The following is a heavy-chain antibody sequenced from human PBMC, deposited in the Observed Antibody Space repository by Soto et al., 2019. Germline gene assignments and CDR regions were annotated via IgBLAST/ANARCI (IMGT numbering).Heavy chain of an antibody. D-gene: IGHD1-7*01. CDR3: SKGEMSTIRNSFDP. CDR1: GFNTRFYS. V-gene: IGHV3-23*01. J-gene: IGHJ5*02. CDR2: LSRSGGAT. Sequence: GGSLRLSCTASGFNTRFYSMSWVRQTPGKGLEWVAALSRSGGATYYADSVRGRFNISRDASKDTLFLQMSNLRAEDTALYYCSKGEMSTIRNSFDPWGQGTLVTVSS.